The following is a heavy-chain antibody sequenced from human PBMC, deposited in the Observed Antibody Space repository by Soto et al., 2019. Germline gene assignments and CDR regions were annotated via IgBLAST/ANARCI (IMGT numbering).Heavy chain of an antibody. CDR3: AKRSFGFDY. CDR2: ISKSGDST. Sequence: EVQLLESGGGLVQPGGSMRLACAASGVTFTSYAMTWVRQLPGAGLQWVSSISKSGDSTYYADSVKGRFTTSRDNSKNPIFLQMNSLTAVDTAIYYSAKRSFGFDYWGQGTLVTVSS. V-gene: IGHV3-23*01. J-gene: IGHJ4*02. CDR1: GVTFTSYA. D-gene: IGHD3-10*01.